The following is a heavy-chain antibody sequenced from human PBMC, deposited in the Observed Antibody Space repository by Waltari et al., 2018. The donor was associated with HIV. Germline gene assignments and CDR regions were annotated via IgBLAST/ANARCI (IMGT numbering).Heavy chain of an antibody. Sequence: VHFLESGAGMKKAWGSRNGPLHAFWITFTQLHNAWVRQAPGRGLVWLGMVNTYGGGTLYSEAFPTRLTLTADTSTNTAYLHLSDLTPADAATYFCGRGTTDYINYWGQGSLVTVSS. CDR1: ITFTQLH. V-gene: IGHV1-46*01. CDR2: VNTYGGGT. D-gene: IGHD4-4*01. CDR3: GRGTTDYINY. J-gene: IGHJ4*02.